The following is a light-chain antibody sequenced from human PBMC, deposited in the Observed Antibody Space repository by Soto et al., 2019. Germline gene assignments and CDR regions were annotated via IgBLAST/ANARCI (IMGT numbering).Light chain of an antibody. CDR2: GAS. CDR1: LGIRND. V-gene: IGKV1-17*01. CDR3: PQYNSAQWT. J-gene: IGKJ1*01. Sequence: DIQMTQSPSSLSASVGDSVTITCRGSLGIRNDVGWYQQKPGKAPKRLIFGASTLQSGVPPRFSGRGSGTEFTLTISTLQAEDVASYYCPQYNSAQWTFGLGTKVEI.